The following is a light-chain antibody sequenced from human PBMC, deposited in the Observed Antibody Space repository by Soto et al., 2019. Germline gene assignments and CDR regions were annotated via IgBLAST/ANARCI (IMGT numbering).Light chain of an antibody. CDR3: CSYAYSSTFWV. J-gene: IGLJ3*02. Sequence: QSVLTQPASVSGSPGQSITISCTGTSSDVGSYNLVSWYQQHPGKAPKLMIYEGSKRPSGVSNRFSGSKSGNTASLTISGLQAEDEADYYCCSYAYSSTFWVFGGGTQLTVL. V-gene: IGLV2-23*03. CDR2: EGS. CDR1: SSDVGSYNL.